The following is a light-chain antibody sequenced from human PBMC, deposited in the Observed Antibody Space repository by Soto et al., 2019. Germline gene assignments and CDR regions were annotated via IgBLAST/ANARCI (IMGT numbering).Light chain of an antibody. CDR1: SSDVGRYNL. Sequence: QSVLTQPASVSGSPGQSITISCTGTSSDVGRYNLVSWYQQHPGKAPKLMIYEVNKRPSGVSNRFSGSNSGNTASLTISGLQAEDEADYYCCSYAGRSTFGVFGTGTKVTVL. J-gene: IGLJ1*01. V-gene: IGLV2-23*02. CDR2: EVN. CDR3: CSYAGRSTFGV.